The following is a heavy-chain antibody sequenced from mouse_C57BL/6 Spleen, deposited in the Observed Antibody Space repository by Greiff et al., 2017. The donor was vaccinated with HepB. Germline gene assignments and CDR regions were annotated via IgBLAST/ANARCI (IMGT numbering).Heavy chain of an antibody. Sequence: QVQLQQPGAELVMPGASVKLSCKASGYTFTSYWMHWVKQRPGQGLEWIGEIDPSDSYTNYNQKFKGKSTLTVDKSSSTAYMQLSSLTSEDSAVYDWARTGGVGAYDSNRWYFDVWGTGTTVTVSS. D-gene: IGHD2-5*01. CDR2: IDPSDSYT. CDR3: ARTGGVGAYDSNRWYFDV. CDR1: GYTFTSYW. J-gene: IGHJ1*03. V-gene: IGHV1-69*01.